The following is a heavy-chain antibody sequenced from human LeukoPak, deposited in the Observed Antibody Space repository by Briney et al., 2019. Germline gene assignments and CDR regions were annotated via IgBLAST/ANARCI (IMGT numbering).Heavy chain of an antibody. CDR3: AIRYHDSSGYYYRVVDAFDI. CDR2: IYPGDSDT. CDR1: GYSISSGFYW. J-gene: IGHJ3*02. D-gene: IGHD3-22*01. V-gene: IGHV5-51*01. Sequence: ETLSLTCTVSGYSISSGFYWGWIRQPPGKGLEWMGIIYPGDSDTRYSPSFQGQVTISADKSISTAYLQWSSLKASDTAMYYCAIRYHDSSGYYYRVVDAFDIWGQGTMVTVSS.